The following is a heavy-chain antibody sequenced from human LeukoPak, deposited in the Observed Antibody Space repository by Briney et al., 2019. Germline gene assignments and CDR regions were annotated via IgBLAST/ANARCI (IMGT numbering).Heavy chain of an antibody. J-gene: IGHJ4*02. V-gene: IGHV1-69*05. CDR3: ARCSSGWYIDGEVGLDY. CDR2: IIPIFGTA. Sequence: GASVKVSCKASGGTFSSYAISWVRQAPGQGLEWMGGIIPIFGTANYAQKFQGRVTITTDESTSTAYMELSSLRSEDTAVYYCARCSSGWYIDGEVGLDYWGQGTLVTVSS. CDR1: GGTFSSYA. D-gene: IGHD6-19*01.